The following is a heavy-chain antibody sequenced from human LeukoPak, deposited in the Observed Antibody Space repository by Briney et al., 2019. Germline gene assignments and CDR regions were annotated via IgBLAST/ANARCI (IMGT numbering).Heavy chain of an antibody. J-gene: IGHJ3*02. V-gene: IGHV4-30-4*08. CDR2: IYYSGST. Sequence: PSETLSLTCTVSGGSISSGDYYWSWIRQPPGKGLEWIGYIYYSGSTYYNPSLKSRVTISVDTSKNQFSLKLSSVTAADTAVYYCARDRSITMIVDDAFDIWGQGTMVTVSS. D-gene: IGHD3-22*01. CDR1: GGSISSGDYY. CDR3: ARDRSITMIVDDAFDI.